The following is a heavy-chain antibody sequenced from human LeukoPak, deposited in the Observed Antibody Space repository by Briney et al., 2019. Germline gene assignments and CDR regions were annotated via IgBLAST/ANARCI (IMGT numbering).Heavy chain of an antibody. CDR3: ARLLGSSGYAGDWYFDL. Sequence: SETLSLTCSVSGASITGYYWTWIRQPVGKGLEWFGRLYTNGTVNYNPSLRSRVTMSRDTSRNQFSLKLTSATAADTAVYYCARLLGSSGYAGDWYFDLWGPGALVTVSS. D-gene: IGHD3-22*01. CDR1: GASITGYY. J-gene: IGHJ2*01. V-gene: IGHV4-4*07. CDR2: LYTNGTV.